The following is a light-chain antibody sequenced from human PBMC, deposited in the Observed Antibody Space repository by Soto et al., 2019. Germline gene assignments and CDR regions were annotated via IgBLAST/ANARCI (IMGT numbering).Light chain of an antibody. CDR1: QDIKND. CDR3: LQHNGYPWT. J-gene: IGKJ1*01. Sequence: DIQVTQSPSSLSASVGDRITITCRASQDIKNDLGWYQQKPGKAPKRLIYGAPSLQSGVPSKFSGSGSGTEFTLTISSLQPEDFATYYCLQHNGYPWTFGQGTKVDIK. CDR2: GAP. V-gene: IGKV1-17*01.